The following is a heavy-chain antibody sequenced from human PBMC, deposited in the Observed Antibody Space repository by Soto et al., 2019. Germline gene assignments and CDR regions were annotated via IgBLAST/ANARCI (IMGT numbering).Heavy chain of an antibody. CDR1: GYTFTGYF. CDR2: INPNSAGT. Sequence: ASVKVSCKASGYTFTGYFLHWVRQAPGQGLEWMGWINPNSAGTNYAQKFQGRVTMTRDTSISTAYMGLSSLRSDDTAVYYCAAAGEPFYYGMDVWGQGTTVTVSS. CDR3: AAAGEPFYYGMDV. J-gene: IGHJ6*02. V-gene: IGHV1-2*02.